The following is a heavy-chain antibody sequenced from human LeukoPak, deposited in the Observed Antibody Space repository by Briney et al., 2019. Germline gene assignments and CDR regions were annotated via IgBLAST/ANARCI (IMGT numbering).Heavy chain of an antibody. CDR1: GGSISSYY. V-gene: IGHV4-59*08. D-gene: IGHD3-10*01. CDR3: ARGVSSGSDY. Sequence: SETLSLTCTVSGGSISSYYWSWIRQPPGKGLEWIGYIYYSGSTNYNPSLKSRVTISVDTSKNQFSLKLSSVTAADTAVYYCARGVSSGSDYWGQGTLVTVSS. CDR2: IYYSGST. J-gene: IGHJ4*02.